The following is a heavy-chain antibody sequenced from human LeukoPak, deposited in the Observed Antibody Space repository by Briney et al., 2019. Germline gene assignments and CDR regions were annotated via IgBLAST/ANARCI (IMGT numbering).Heavy chain of an antibody. CDR1: GGSISSSSYY. V-gene: IGHV4-39*01. CDR2: IYYSGST. CDR3: ARQDPPDYDFWSGYYLDAFDI. Sequence: SETLSLTCTVSGGSISSSSYYWGWIRQPPGKGLEWIGSIYYSGSTYYNPSLKSRVTISVDTSKNQFSLKLSSVTAADTAVYYCARQDPPDYDFWSGYYLDAFDIWGQGTMVTVSS. D-gene: IGHD3-3*01. J-gene: IGHJ3*02.